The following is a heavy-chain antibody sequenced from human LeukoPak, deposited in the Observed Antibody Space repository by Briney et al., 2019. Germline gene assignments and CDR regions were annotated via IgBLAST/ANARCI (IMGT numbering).Heavy chain of an antibody. CDR2: IYYSGST. J-gene: IGHJ4*02. CDR3: ARDLPMVRGVIKTGFDY. CDR1: GGSISSSSYY. D-gene: IGHD3-10*01. V-gene: IGHV4-39*07. Sequence: PSETLSLTCTVSGGSISSSSYYWGWIRQPPGKGLEWIGSIYYSGSTYYNPSLKSRVTISVDTSKNQFSLKLSSVTAADTAVYYCARDLPMVRGVIKTGFDYWGQGTLVTVSS.